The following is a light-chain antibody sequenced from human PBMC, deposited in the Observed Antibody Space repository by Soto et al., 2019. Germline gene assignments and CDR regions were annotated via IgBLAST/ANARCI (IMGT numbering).Light chain of an antibody. Sequence: QSVLTQPPSVSGAPGQRVTISCTGSSSNIGAGYDVHWYQQIPGTAPKLLIYGNSNRPSGVPERFSGSKSGTSATLAITGLQAEDEADDYCQSYDRSLSGYVFGTGTKRTVL. CDR2: GNS. CDR3: QSYDRSLSGYV. CDR1: SSNIGAGYD. V-gene: IGLV1-40*01. J-gene: IGLJ1*01.